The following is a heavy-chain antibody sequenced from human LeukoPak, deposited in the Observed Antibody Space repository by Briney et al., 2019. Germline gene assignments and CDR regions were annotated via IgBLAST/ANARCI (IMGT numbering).Heavy chain of an antibody. Sequence: GGSLRLSCEASGFTFGNYAMNWVRQAPGKGLEWVSTISGTGSSTYYADSAKGRFTISRDNSKDTLFLQLNSLTAADTAMYFCAKASVAVPQYCNSWGQGTLVTVSS. CDR2: ISGTGSST. CDR3: AKASVAVPQYCNS. CDR1: GFTFGNYA. V-gene: IGHV3-23*01. D-gene: IGHD2/OR15-2a*01. J-gene: IGHJ5*02.